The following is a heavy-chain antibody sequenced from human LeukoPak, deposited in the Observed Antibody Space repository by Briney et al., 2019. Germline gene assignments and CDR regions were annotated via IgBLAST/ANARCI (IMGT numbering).Heavy chain of an antibody. CDR2: IYYSGST. D-gene: IGHD4-17*01. J-gene: IGHJ5*02. Sequence: SETLSLTCTVSGGSISSYYWSWIRQPPGKGLEWIGYIYYSGSTNYNPSLKSRVTISVDTSKNQFSLRLSSVTAADTAVYYCARHNTVTTIDWFDPWGQGTLVTVSS. V-gene: IGHV4-59*08. CDR1: GGSISSYY. CDR3: ARHNTVTTIDWFDP.